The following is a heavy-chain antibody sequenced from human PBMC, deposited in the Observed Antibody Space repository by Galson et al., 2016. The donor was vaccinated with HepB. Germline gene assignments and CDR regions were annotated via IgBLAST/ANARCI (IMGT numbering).Heavy chain of an antibody. Sequence: SLRLSCAASGFSFSTYTLNWVRQAPGQGLEWVSSISSRTTYIYYADSVKGRFTISRDNAKNSLFLQMNSLRADDTAVYYCARDVLPGATMVRGVNSYWGQGTLVTVSS. J-gene: IGHJ4*02. D-gene: IGHD3-10*01. CDR1: GFSFSTYT. CDR3: ARDVLPGATMVRGVNSY. V-gene: IGHV3-21*01. CDR2: ISSRTTYI.